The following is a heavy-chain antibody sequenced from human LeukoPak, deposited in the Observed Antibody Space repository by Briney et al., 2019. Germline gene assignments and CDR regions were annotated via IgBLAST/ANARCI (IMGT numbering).Heavy chain of an antibody. CDR2: VFYSGTT. D-gene: IGHD3-10*01. Sequence: SETLSLTCTVSGGSISSDSYYWGWIRRPPGKGLELIGTVFYSGTTYYHPSLRSRLTISVDTSKNQFSLRLTSVTAADTTVYYCARLAAIRGVVFIDYWGQGALVTVSS. CDR3: ARLAAIRGVVFIDY. V-gene: IGHV4-39*01. J-gene: IGHJ4*02. CDR1: GGSISSDSYY.